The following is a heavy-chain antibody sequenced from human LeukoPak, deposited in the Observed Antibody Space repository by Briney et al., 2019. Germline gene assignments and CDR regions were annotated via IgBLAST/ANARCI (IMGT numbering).Heavy chain of an antibody. Sequence: SETLSLTCAVSGGSISSGDYSWSWIRQPPGKGLEWIGYIYHSGSTYYNPSLKSRVTISVDRSKNQFSLKLSSVTAADTAVYYCARVVASGYSGYDCFGYWGQGTLVTVSS. J-gene: IGHJ4*02. CDR3: ARVVASGYSGYDCFGY. CDR2: IYHSGST. CDR1: GGSISSGDYS. D-gene: IGHD5-12*01. V-gene: IGHV4-30-2*01.